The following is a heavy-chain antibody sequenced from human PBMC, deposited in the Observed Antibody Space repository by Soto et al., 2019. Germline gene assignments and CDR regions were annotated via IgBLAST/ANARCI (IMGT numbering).Heavy chain of an antibody. CDR3: ASDPYYYASGF. J-gene: IGHJ4*02. V-gene: IGHV3-11*01. Sequence: GGSLRLSCAASGFRFSDYYMTWIRQAPGKGLEWVPKISGGGTTIYYADSVKGRFTVSRDNAKNSLCLQMNNLRAEDTAVYYCASDPYYYASGFWGQGTLVTVSS. CDR2: ISGGGTTI. D-gene: IGHD3-10*01. CDR1: GFRFSDYY.